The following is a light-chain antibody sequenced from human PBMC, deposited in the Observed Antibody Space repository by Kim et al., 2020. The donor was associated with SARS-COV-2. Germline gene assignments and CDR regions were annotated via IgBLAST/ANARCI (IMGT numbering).Light chain of an antibody. Sequence: ATINCKSSQSVFYSSNNKNYLAWYQQKPGQSPKLLFYWASTRDSGVPDRFSGSGSGTDFTLTISSLQTEDVAVYYCQQYYTNPRTFGQGTKVDIK. CDR2: WAS. CDR3: QQYYTNPRT. V-gene: IGKV4-1*01. CDR1: QSVFYSSNNKNY. J-gene: IGKJ1*01.